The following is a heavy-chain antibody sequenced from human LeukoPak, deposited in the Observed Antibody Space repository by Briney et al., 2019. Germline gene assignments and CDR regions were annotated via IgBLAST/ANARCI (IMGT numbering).Heavy chain of an antibody. CDR1: GGSITSGSFY. CDR3: ARSHDYSNYYYYYYYYMDV. V-gene: IGHV4-61*02. CDR2: IYTSGST. Sequence: TPSETLSLTCTVSGGSITSGSFYWSWIRQPAGKGLEWIGRIYTSGSTNYNPSLKSRVTISVDTSKNQFSLKLSSVTAADTAVYYCARSHDYSNYYYYYYYYMDVWGKGTTVTVSS. D-gene: IGHD4-11*01. J-gene: IGHJ6*03.